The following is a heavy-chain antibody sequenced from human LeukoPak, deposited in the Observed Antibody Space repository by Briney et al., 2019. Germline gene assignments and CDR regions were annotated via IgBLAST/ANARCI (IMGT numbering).Heavy chain of an antibody. CDR2: IYYSGST. CDR1: GGSISSSSYY. CDR3: ARVRGRDGYFDY. D-gene: IGHD2-8*01. Sequence: SETLSLTCTVSGGSISSSSYYWGWIRQPPGKGLDGIGSIYYSGSTYYNPSLKSRVTISVDTSKNQFSLKLSSVTAADTAVYFCARVRGRDGYFDYWGQGALVTVSS. V-gene: IGHV4-39*07. J-gene: IGHJ4*02.